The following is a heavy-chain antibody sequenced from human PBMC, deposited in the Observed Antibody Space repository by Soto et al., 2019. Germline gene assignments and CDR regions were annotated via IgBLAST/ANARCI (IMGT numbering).Heavy chain of an antibody. J-gene: IGHJ4*02. CDR2: IYPSDSDT. V-gene: IGHV5-51*01. D-gene: IGHD3-3*01. CDR3: ARGGVSTRTFDY. CDR1: GYTFAGYW. Sequence: PGESLKISCKGSGYTFAGYWIAWVRQMPGKGLELMGIIYPSDSDTRYRPSFQGQVTISADTSISSAYLQWSSLRASDTAMYYCARGGVSTRTFDYWVQGTPVTVPS.